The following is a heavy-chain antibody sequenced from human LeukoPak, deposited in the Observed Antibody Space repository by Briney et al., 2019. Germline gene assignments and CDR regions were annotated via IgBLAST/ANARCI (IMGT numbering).Heavy chain of an antibody. J-gene: IGHJ4*02. CDR1: GFAVSTHF. V-gene: IGHV3-53*01. Sequence: GGSLRLSCAASGFAVSTHFMSWVRQAPGKGLEWVSVIYSGGSTSYADSVKGRFTISRDTSKNTVYLQMNGLRAEDTAVYYCARSFPGHGDTFDYWGLGTLVTVSS. D-gene: IGHD4-17*01. CDR2: IYSGGST. CDR3: ARSFPGHGDTFDY.